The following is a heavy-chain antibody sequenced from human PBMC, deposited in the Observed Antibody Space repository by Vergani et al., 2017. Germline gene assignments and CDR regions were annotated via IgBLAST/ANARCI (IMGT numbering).Heavy chain of an antibody. D-gene: IGHD3-22*01. CDR2: INTNTGNP. V-gene: IGHV7-4-1*02. CDR1: GYTFTSYA. Sequence: QVQLVQSGSELKKPGASVKVSCKASGYTFTSYAMNWVRQAPGQGLEWMGWINTNTGNPTYAQGFTGRFVFSLDTSVSTAYLQSSSLKAEDTAVYYCARVPLDSSGYFFVDSSYYYYGMDVWGQGTTVTVSS. J-gene: IGHJ6*02. CDR3: ARVPLDSSGYFFVDSSYYYYGMDV.